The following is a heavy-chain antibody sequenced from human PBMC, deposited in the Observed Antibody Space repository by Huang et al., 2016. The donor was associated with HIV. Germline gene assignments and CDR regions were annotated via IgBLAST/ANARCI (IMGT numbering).Heavy chain of an antibody. D-gene: IGHD3-16*01. CDR2: IIPIVDTA. V-gene: IGHV1-69*11. Sequence: QVQLVQSGAEMTRPGSSVKLSCKASGGTFSSFSISVVRQAPGQGLEWVGRIIPIVDTANYSQKFQGRVTITADESTSTAYKEISSLTSEDTAGDYWARTRGEDGTLWDFFDPWGQGTLVTVSS. J-gene: IGHJ5*02. CDR3: ARTRGEDGTLWDFFDP. CDR1: GGTFSSFS.